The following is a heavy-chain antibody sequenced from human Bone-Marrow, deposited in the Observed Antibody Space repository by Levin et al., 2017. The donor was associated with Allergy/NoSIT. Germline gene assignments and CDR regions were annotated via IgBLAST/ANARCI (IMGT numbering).Heavy chain of an antibody. D-gene: IGHD3-16*01. CDR3: ARDVPDVTSGAFDV. CDR1: GFTVSSHY. J-gene: IGHJ3*01. CDR2: IYIGGDA. Sequence: GGSLRLSCAASGFTVSSHYMSWVRQAPGKGLDWVSVIYIGGDAYYADSVKGRFTLSRDNSKNTVYLQMNSLRAEDTAVYYCARDVPDVTSGAFDVWGRGTVVTVSS. V-gene: IGHV3-53*01.